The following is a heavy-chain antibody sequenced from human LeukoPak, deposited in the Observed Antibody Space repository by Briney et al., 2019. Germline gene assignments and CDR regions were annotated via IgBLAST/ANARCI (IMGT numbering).Heavy chain of an antibody. D-gene: IGHD3-9*01. Sequence: SETLSLTCAVYGGSFSGYYWSWIRQPPGKGLEWIGEINHSGSTNYNPSLKSRVTISVDTSKNQFSLKLSSVTAADTAVYYCARAAKRGYDILTGYHYWGQGTLVTVSS. V-gene: IGHV4-34*01. CDR1: GGSFSGYY. CDR3: ARAAKRGYDILTGYHY. CDR2: INHSGST. J-gene: IGHJ4*02.